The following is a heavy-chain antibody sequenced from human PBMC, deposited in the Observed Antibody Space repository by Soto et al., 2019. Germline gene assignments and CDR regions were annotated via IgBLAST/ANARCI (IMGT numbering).Heavy chain of an antibody. D-gene: IGHD5-12*01. CDR2: ISSSGTYT. V-gene: IGHV3-21*01. Sequence: PVGSLRLSCAASGFTFNTYSMNWVRQAPGKGLEWASSISSSGTYTYYSDSLKGRITISRDNANNSLYLQMNSLTAEDTAIYFCARGCRASGYDFYYYGMDVWGQGTKVTVSS. CDR1: GFTFNTYS. J-gene: IGHJ6*02. CDR3: ARGCRASGYDFYYYGMDV.